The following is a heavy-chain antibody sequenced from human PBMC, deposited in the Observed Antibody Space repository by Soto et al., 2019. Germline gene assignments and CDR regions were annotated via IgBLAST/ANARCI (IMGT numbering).Heavy chain of an antibody. J-gene: IGHJ4*02. D-gene: IGHD3-22*01. CDR3: ARSTAYYYDSSGSGTYYFDY. CDR2: INHSGST. CDR1: GGPFSGYY. Sequence: PSESLSRTSGICGGPFSGYYWSWFRQPPGLGLEWIGEINHSGSTNYNPSLKSRVTISVDTSKNQFSLKLSSVTAADTAVYYCARSTAYYYDSSGSGTYYFDYWGQGTLVTVS. V-gene: IGHV4-34*01.